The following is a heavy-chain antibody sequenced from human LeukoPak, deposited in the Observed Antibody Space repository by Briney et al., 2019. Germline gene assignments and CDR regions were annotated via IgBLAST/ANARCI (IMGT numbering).Heavy chain of an antibody. V-gene: IGHV1-2*02. CDR2: INPNSGGT. CDR1: GYTFTGYY. Sequence: GASVKVSCKASGYTFTGYYMHWVRQAPGQGLEWMGWINPNSGGTNYAQKFQGRVTMTRDTSISTAYMELSRLRSDDTAMYYCARDLYDSSGYYYVIPTYYYYGMDVWGQGTTVTVSS. J-gene: IGHJ6*02. CDR3: ARDLYDSSGYYYVIPTYYYYGMDV. D-gene: IGHD3-22*01.